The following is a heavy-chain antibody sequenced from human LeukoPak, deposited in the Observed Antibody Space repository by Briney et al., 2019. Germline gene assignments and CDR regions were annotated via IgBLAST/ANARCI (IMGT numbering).Heavy chain of an antibody. CDR1: GGSINSGHYY. CDR2: IYNSGST. V-gene: IGHV4-30-4*01. D-gene: IGHD6-13*01. J-gene: IGHJ4*02. CDR3: ARVLAGSTINFDS. Sequence: SETLSLTCTVSGGSINSGHYYWSWIRQPPGKGLEWIGHIYNSGSTTYNPSLKSRVTISVDTSKNQFSLKLYSVTAADTAVYYCARVLAGSTINFDSWGQGTLVTVSS.